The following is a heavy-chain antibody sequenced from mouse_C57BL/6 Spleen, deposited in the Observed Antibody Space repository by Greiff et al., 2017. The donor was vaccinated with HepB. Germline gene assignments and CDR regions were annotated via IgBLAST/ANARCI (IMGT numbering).Heavy chain of an antibody. D-gene: IGHD1-1*01. CDR2: IWRGGST. CDR3: AKNEITTVVATGAMDY. Sequence: VQLQQSGPGLVQPSQSLSITCTVSGFSLTSYGVHWVRQSPGKGLEWLGVIWRGGSTDYSAAFMSRLSITKDNAKSQVFFKMNSLQADDTAIYYCAKNEITTVVATGAMDYWGQGTSVTVSS. CDR1: GFSLTSYG. J-gene: IGHJ4*01. V-gene: IGHV2-5*01.